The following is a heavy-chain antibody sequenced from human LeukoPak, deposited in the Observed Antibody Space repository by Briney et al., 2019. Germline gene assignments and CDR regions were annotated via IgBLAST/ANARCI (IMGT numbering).Heavy chain of an antibody. V-gene: IGHV1-46*01. J-gene: IGHJ4*02. D-gene: IGHD1-26*01. Sequence: ASVKVSCKASGYTFTSYYMHWVRQAPGQGLEWMGIINPSGGSTSYAQKFQGRVTMTRDMSTSTVYMELSSLRSDDTAVYYCALDSGSYYWVDWGQGTLVTVSS. CDR3: ALDSGSYYWVD. CDR2: INPSGGST. CDR1: GYTFTSYY.